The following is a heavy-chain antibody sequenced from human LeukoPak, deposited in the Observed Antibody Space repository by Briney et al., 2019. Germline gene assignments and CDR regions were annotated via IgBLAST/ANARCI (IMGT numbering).Heavy chain of an antibody. CDR2: ISSSGSTI. V-gene: IGHV3-48*03. CDR3: ARTVARIGY. Sequence: GGSLRLSCAASGFTFSSYEMNWVRQAPGKGLEWVSHISSSGSTIYYTDSVRGRFTISRDNSKNSLYLQMNSLRAEDTAIYYCARTVARIGYWGQGTLVTVSS. D-gene: IGHD4-23*01. CDR1: GFTFSSYE. J-gene: IGHJ4*02.